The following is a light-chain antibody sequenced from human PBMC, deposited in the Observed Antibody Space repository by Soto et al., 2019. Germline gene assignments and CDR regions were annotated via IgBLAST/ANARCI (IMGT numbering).Light chain of an antibody. Sequence: QSVLTQPASVSGSLGQSITISCTGTSSDVGGYNYVSWYQQQPGKAPKLMISEVSNRPSGISNRFSGSKSGNTASLIISGLQAEDEADYYCCSFTSSTTYVFGTGTMVTVL. CDR1: SSDVGGYNY. CDR2: EVS. J-gene: IGLJ1*01. CDR3: CSFTSSTTYV. V-gene: IGLV2-14*01.